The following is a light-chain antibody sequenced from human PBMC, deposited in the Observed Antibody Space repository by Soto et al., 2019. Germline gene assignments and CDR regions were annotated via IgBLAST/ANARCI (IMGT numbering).Light chain of an antibody. V-gene: IGKV4-1*01. CDR3: QQYSSIPIT. CDR2: WAS. Sequence: DIVMTKSPDSLAVSLGERAXXXXXXXXSVLYSSNNKNCLAWFQKKPGQPPKLLIFWASTREFGVPDRFSGSGSGTDFTVTISSLQPEDVAVYYCQQYSSIPITFGQGTRLEI. CDR1: XSVLYSSNNKNC. J-gene: IGKJ5*01.